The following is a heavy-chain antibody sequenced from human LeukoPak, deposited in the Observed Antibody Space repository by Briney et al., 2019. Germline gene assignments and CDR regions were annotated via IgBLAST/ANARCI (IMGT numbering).Heavy chain of an antibody. V-gene: IGHV4-61*02. CDR3: ARDSDSRETFDY. CDR1: GGSINSGPYY. D-gene: IGHD2-21*01. CDR2: ISPSGSS. J-gene: IGHJ4*02. Sequence: SETLSLTCTVSGGSINSGPYYWTWIRQPAGKGLEWIGRISPSGSSNYNPSLQSRVTMSVDTSKRQFSLSLSSVTAADTAVYYCARDSDSRETFDYWGQGTLVAASS.